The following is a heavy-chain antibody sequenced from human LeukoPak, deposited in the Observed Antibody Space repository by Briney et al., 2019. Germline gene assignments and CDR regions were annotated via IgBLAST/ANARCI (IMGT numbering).Heavy chain of an antibody. J-gene: IGHJ4*02. CDR1: GYTFTSYG. Sequence: ASVKVSCKASGYTFTSYGISWVRQAPGQGLEWMGWISAYNGNTNYAQKFQGRVTMTEDTSTDTAYMELSSLRSEDTAVYYCATGDSSGYYYLFDYWGQGTLVTVSS. V-gene: IGHV1-18*01. CDR3: ATGDSSGYYYLFDY. CDR2: ISAYNGNT. D-gene: IGHD3-22*01.